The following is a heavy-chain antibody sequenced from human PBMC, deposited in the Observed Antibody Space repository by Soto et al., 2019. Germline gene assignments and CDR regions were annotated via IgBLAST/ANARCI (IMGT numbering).Heavy chain of an antibody. CDR2: IYYSGST. Sequence: PXETLSLTCTVSGCSISSSSYYWGWIRQPPGKGLEWIGIIYYSGSTYYNPSLKSRVTISVDTSKNQFFLKLSSVTAADTAVYYCARLSSGGGDYYYGMDLWGQGTTVTVS. J-gene: IGHJ6*02. CDR3: ARLSSGGGDYYYGMDL. D-gene: IGHD6-19*01. CDR1: GCSISSSSYY. V-gene: IGHV4-39*01.